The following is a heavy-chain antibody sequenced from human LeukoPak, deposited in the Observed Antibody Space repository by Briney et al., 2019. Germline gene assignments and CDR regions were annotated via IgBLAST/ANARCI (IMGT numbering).Heavy chain of an antibody. CDR2: INSNSVNT. CDR3: ARDRSGSYDY. V-gene: IGHV3-23*01. Sequence: GGSLRLSCAASGFLFETFVMSWVRQAPGKGLEWVSSINSNSVNTYYADSVKGRFTVSRDNSKRTLYLQMSSLRVEDTAVYYCARDRSGSYDYWGQGTLVTVSS. J-gene: IGHJ4*02. CDR1: GFLFETFV. D-gene: IGHD1-26*01.